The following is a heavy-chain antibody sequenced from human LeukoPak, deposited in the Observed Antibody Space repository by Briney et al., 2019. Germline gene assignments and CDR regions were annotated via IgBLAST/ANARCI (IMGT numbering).Heavy chain of an antibody. D-gene: IGHD3-10*01. V-gene: IGHV3-74*01. CDR1: GFTFNDYW. CDR2: IKGDGSST. CDR3: ARDLSYSLEY. J-gene: IGHJ4*02. Sequence: GGSLRLSCAASGFTFNDYWMHWVRQAPGKGLVWVSRIKGDGSSTTYADSVKGRFTISRDNAKNTLYLQMNSLRAEDTAVFSCARDLSYSLEYWGQGTLVTVSS.